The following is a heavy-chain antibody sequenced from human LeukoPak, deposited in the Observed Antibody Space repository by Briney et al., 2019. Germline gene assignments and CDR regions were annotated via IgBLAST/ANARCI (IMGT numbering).Heavy chain of an antibody. Sequence: GGSLRLSCAASGFTFSSYSMNWVRQAPGKGLEWVGFIRSKAYGGTTEYAASVKGRFTISRDDSKSIAYLQMNSLKTEDTAVYYCTRDRDSSSWYYYWGQGTLVTVSS. CDR2: IRSKAYGGTT. V-gene: IGHV3-49*04. D-gene: IGHD6-13*01. J-gene: IGHJ4*02. CDR1: GFTFSSYS. CDR3: TRDRDSSSWYYY.